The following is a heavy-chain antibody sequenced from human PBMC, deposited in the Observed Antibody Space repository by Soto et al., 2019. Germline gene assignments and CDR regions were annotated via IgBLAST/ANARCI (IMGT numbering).Heavy chain of an antibody. CDR2: IYYSGST. CDR1: GGSISSGDYY. Sequence: QVQLQESGPGLVKPSQTLSLTCTVSGGSISSGDYYWSWIRQPPGKGLEWIGYIYYSGSTYYNPSFKNRVTISVDTSKNQFSLKLSSVTAADTAVYYCATSFYDILTGYYSTFDYWGQGTLVTVSS. CDR3: ATSFYDILTGYYSTFDY. J-gene: IGHJ4*02. V-gene: IGHV4-30-4*01. D-gene: IGHD3-9*01.